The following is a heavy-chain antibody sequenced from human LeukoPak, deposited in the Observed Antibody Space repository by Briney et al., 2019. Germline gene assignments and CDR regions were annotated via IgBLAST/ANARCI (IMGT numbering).Heavy chain of an antibody. V-gene: IGHV3-7*01. J-gene: IGHJ4*01. D-gene: IGHD1-14*01. CDR3: ARSVWPEDY. Sequence: GGPLRLSCEGSGFNFGSYWMSWVRQAPGKGLEWVANIIQDGSAKYYLDSVKGRFTIYRGNAKNSVWLQMNSLRVEDTGVYYCARSVWPEDYWGHGTVVSVSS. CDR1: GFNFGSYW. CDR2: IIQDGSAK.